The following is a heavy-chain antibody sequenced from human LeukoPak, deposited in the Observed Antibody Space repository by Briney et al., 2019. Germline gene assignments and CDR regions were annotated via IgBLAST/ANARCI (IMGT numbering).Heavy chain of an antibody. J-gene: IGHJ5*02. CDR1: GGSISSSSYY. V-gene: IGHV4-39*07. CDR2: IYYSGST. D-gene: IGHD2-2*01. CDR3: AREYCSSTSCYVGRFGIQGFDP. Sequence: PSETLSLTCTVSGGSISSSSYYWGWIRQPPGKGLEWIGSIYYSGSTYYNPSLKSRVTISVDTSKNQFSLKLSSVTAADTAVYYCAREYCSSTSCYVGRFGIQGFDPWGQGTLVTVSS.